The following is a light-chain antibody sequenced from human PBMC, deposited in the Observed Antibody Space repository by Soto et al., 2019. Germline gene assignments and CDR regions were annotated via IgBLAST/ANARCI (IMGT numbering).Light chain of an antibody. J-gene: IGKJ4*01. CDR2: GAS. CDR1: QSVSSSY. V-gene: IGKV3-20*01. Sequence: EIVLTQSPGTLSLSPGERATLSCRASQSVSSSYLAWYQQQPGQAPRLLIYGASSRATGIPDRFSGSGSGTHFTLTISRLEPEDFAVYYCKQYGSSPLTFGGGTKVEI. CDR3: KQYGSSPLT.